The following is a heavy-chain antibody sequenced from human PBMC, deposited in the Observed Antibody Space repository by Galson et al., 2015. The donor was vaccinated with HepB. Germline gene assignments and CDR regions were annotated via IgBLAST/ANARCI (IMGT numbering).Heavy chain of an antibody. CDR1: GFTFSNYS. D-gene: IGHD1-26*01. CDR3: ARVGSGSASVDYYYGMDV. CDR2: ISYDGSNK. J-gene: IGHJ6*02. V-gene: IGHV3-30-3*01. Sequence: SLRLSCAASGFTFSNYSIHWVRQAPGKGLEWVAVISYDGSNKYYADSVKGRFTISRDNSKKTLYLQMNSLRAEDTAVSYCARVGSGSASVDYYYGMDVWGQGTTVTVSS.